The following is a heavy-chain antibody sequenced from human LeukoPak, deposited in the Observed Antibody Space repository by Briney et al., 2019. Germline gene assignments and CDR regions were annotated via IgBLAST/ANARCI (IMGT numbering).Heavy chain of an antibody. V-gene: IGHV4-59*12. D-gene: IGHD5-24*01. CDR1: GGSISSYY. J-gene: IGHJ3*02. CDR2: IYYSGST. CDR3: ARGGRDGYIFDAFDI. Sequence: SETLSLTCTVSGGSISSYYWSWIRQPPGKGLEWIGYIYYSGSTNYNPSLKSRVTISVDTSKNQFSLKLSSVTAADTAVYYCARGGRDGYIFDAFDIWGQGTMVTVSS.